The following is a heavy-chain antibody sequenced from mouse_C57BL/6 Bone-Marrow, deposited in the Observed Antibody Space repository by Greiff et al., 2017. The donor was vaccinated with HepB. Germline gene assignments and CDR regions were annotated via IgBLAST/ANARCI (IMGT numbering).Heavy chain of an antibody. Sequence: VKQSCKASGYTFTSYWMHWVKQRPGRGLEWIGRIDPNSGGTKYNEKFKSKATLTVDKPSSTAYMQLSSLTSEDSAVYYCVNWSSAMGYWGQGTSVTVSS. V-gene: IGHV1-72*01. D-gene: IGHD4-1*01. CDR1: GYTFTSYW. CDR3: VNWSSAMGY. CDR2: IDPNSGGT. J-gene: IGHJ4*01.